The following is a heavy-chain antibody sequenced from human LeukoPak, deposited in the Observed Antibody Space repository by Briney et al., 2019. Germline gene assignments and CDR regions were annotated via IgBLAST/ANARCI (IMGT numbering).Heavy chain of an antibody. CDR1: GFTFSSYG. CDR2: ISYDGSNK. J-gene: IGHJ4*02. V-gene: IGHV3-30*18. Sequence: GRSLRLSCAASGFTFSSYGMHWVRQAPGKGLEWVAVISYDGSNKYYADSVKGRFTISRGNSKNTLYLQMNSLRAEDTAVYYCAKIDYGDYGSYYWGQGTLVTVSS. CDR3: AKIDYGDYGSYY. D-gene: IGHD4-17*01.